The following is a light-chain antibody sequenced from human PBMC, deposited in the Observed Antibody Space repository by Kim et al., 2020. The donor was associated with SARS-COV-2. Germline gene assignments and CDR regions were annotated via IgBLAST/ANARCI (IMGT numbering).Light chain of an antibody. CDR1: QSVSSN. CDR3: QQYNNWPMYT. V-gene: IGKV3-15*01. J-gene: IGKJ2*01. CDR2: GAS. Sequence: VCQGERATRSCRASQSVSSNLAWYQQKPGQAPRLPIYGASTRTTGIPARFSGSGSGTEFTLTISSLQSEDFAVYYCQQYNNWPMYTFGQGTKLEI.